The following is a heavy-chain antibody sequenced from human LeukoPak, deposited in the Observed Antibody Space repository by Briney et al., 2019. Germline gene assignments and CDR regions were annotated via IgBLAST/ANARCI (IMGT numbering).Heavy chain of an antibody. Sequence: GGSLRLSCAASGFTFSSYWMHWVRQAPGKGLVWVSRINTDGSSTSYADSVKGRFTISRDNAKNTLYLQMNSLRAEDTALYYCAKDPESGVSSIDYWGQGTLVTVSS. D-gene: IGHD6-13*01. CDR1: GFTFSSYW. J-gene: IGHJ4*02. CDR2: INTDGSST. V-gene: IGHV3-74*01. CDR3: AKDPESGVSSIDY.